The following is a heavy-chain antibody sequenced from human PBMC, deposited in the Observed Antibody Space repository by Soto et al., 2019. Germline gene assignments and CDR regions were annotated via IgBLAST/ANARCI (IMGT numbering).Heavy chain of an antibody. J-gene: IGHJ4*02. CDR2: ITPSTGDV. CDR3: ATGGAGPAPFSWELPDH. Sequence: QIQLVQSGAEVKKTGSSVKVSCKASGYTFPKHYLHWVRQAPGQALEWLGWITPSTGDVNYAQKFQERITRNRDRTMNTAYMEMSSLKSEDTAMYYCATGGAGPAPFSWELPDHWGQGTLVTVSS. CDR1: GYTFPKHY. D-gene: IGHD1-26*01. V-gene: IGHV1-45*02.